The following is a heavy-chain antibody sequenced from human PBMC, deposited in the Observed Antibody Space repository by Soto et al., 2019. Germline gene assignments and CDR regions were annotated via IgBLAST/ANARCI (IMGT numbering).Heavy chain of an antibody. CDR3: ARGASNWQYFDY. CDR2: FHYSGIS. J-gene: IGHJ4*02. D-gene: IGHD4-4*01. CDR1: DASIRGYY. V-gene: IGHV4-59*01. Sequence: TASETLSLTCTVSDASIRGYYWSWIRQPPGKGLEWIGYFHYSGISNYNSSLKSRVTMSLDTSKNQFSLKLSSVSAADTAIYYCARGASNWQYFDYWGQGALVTVSS.